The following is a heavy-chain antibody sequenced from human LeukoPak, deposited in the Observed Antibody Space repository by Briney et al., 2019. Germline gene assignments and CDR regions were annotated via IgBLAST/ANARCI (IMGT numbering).Heavy chain of an antibody. J-gene: IGHJ4*01. V-gene: IGHV3-23*01. Sequence: QPGGSLRLSCAASGFIFRTYVMNWVRQAPGKGLEYVSGISAGGGNTYYGDSLKGRFTISRDNSKDTLYLQMNRLRVEDTAVYYXAKGMYGVGGALVYWGRGSLVTVSS. D-gene: IGHD2-21*01. CDR2: ISAGGGNT. CDR1: GFIFRTYV. CDR3: AKGMYGVGGALVY.